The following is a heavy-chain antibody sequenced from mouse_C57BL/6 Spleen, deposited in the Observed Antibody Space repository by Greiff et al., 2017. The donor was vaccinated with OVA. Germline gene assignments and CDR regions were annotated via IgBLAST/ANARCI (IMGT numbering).Heavy chain of an antibody. CDR1: GFTFSDYY. J-gene: IGHJ4*01. V-gene: IGHV5-16*01. CDR2: INYDGSST. D-gene: IGHD2-10*02. Sequence: DVKLVESEGGLVQPGSSMKLSCTASGFTFSDYYMAWVRQVPEKGLEWVANINYDGSSTYYLDSLKSRFIISRDNAKNILYLQMSSLKSEDTATYYCAREYGNFYYAMDYWGQGTSVTVSS. CDR3: AREYGNFYYAMDY.